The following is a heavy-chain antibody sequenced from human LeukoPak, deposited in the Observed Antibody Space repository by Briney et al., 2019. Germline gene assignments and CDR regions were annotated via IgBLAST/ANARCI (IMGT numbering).Heavy chain of an antibody. J-gene: IGHJ4*02. D-gene: IGHD3-22*01. CDR2: IYYSGST. CDR3: ARGRRYYDSSGYYCDY. Sequence: SETLSLTCTVSGGSFSSSTYYWGWIRQPPGKGLEWIGSIYYSGSTYYSPALKSRVTISVDTSKNQFSLKLSSVTAADTAVYYCARGRRYYDSSGYYCDYWGQGTLVTVSS. V-gene: IGHV4-39*07. CDR1: GGSFSSSTYY.